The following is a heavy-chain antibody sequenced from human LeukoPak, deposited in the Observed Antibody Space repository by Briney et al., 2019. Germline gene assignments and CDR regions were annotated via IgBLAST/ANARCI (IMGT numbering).Heavy chain of an antibody. D-gene: IGHD6-13*01. CDR3: ARPRPRWSSNTPFDY. CDR1: GGSISSSNW. J-gene: IGHJ4*02. CDR2: IYHSGST. Sequence: PSGTLSLTCAVSGGSISSSNWRSWVRQPPGKGLEWIGEIYHSGSTNYNPSLKSRVTISVDTSKNQFSLKLSSVTAADTAVYYCARPRPRWSSNTPFDYWGQGTLVTVSS. V-gene: IGHV4-4*02.